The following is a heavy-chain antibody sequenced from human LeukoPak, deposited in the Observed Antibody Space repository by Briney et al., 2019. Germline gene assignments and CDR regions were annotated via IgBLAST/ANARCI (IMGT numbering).Heavy chain of an antibody. CDR2: IYYSGST. Sequence: SETLSLTCTVSGGSISSYYWSWIRQPPGKGLEWIGYIYYSGSTYYNPSLKSRVTISVDTSKNQFSLKLSSVTAADTAVYYCAREVITMVRGVSPGWGQGTLVTVSS. D-gene: IGHD3-10*01. J-gene: IGHJ4*02. CDR3: AREVITMVRGVSPG. CDR1: GGSISSYY. V-gene: IGHV4-59*12.